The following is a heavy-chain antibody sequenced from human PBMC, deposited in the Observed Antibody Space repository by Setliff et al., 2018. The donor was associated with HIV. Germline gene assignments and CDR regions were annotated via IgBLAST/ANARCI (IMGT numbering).Heavy chain of an antibody. D-gene: IGHD6-6*01. CDR2: ISWNSNTV. CDR3: VKDIRASISHIFDS. J-gene: IGHJ4*02. Sequence: PGGSLRLSCAASGFSFDDYAMHWVRQAPGKGLEWVSSISWNSNTVAYADSVKGRFTFSRDNAKNSLSLQMNSLRAEDMALYYCVKDIRASISHIFDSWGQGVLVTVS. V-gene: IGHV3-9*03. CDR1: GFSFDDYA.